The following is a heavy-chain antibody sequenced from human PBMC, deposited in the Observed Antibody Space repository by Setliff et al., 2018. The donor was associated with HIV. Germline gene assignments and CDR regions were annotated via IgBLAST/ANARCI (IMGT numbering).Heavy chain of an antibody. CDR3: ARRIDNSGSLPAKNWFDT. J-gene: IGHJ5*02. Sequence: SETLSLTCTVSGGSISSYYWSWIRQPAGKGLEWIGFIFSSGSTNYDPSLKSRVTISVDTSKNQFSLKLSSVTAADTAVYYCARRIDNSGSLPAKNWFDTWGQGRLVTVSS. V-gene: IGHV4-4*09. CDR1: GGSISSYY. D-gene: IGHD3-10*01. CDR2: IFSSGST.